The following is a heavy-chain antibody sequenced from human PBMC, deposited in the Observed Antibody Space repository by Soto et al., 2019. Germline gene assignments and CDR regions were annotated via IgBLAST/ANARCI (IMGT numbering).Heavy chain of an antibody. J-gene: IGHJ4*02. CDR3: AKDSSYTGYFDY. CDR2: ISASGGST. CDR1: GFTVSSYA. D-gene: IGHD3-10*01. Sequence: GGSLRLSCAASGFTVSSYAMSWVRQAPGKGLEWFSSISASGGSTYYADSVKGRFTISRDNSKNTLYLQMYSLGAEDTAVYYCAKDSSYTGYFDYCGQGTLVTVSS. V-gene: IGHV3-23*01.